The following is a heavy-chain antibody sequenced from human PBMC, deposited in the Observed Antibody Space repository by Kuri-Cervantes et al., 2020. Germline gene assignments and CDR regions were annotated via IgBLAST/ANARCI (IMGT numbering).Heavy chain of an antibody. CDR1: GFTFSSYG. V-gene: IGHV3-30*19. Sequence: GGSLRLSCAASGFTFSSYGMHWVRQAPGKGLEWVAVIWYDGSNKYYADSVKGRFTISRDNSKNTLYLQMNSRRAEDTAVYYCARGITGNWFDPWGQGTLVTVSS. J-gene: IGHJ5*02. CDR2: IWYDGSNK. D-gene: IGHD1-20*01. CDR3: ARGITGNWFDP.